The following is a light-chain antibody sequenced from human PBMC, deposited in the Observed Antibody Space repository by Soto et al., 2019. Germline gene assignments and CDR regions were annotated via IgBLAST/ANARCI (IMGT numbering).Light chain of an antibody. Sequence: EIVMTQSPATLSVSPGERATLSCRASQSVSSDLAWYQQKLGQAPRLLIYGASNSATGVPARFSGSGSGTEFTLTISSLQSEDFAVYYCQLSDNWPTFGQGTKLEIK. V-gene: IGKV3-15*01. J-gene: IGKJ2*01. CDR2: GAS. CDR3: QLSDNWPT. CDR1: QSVSSD.